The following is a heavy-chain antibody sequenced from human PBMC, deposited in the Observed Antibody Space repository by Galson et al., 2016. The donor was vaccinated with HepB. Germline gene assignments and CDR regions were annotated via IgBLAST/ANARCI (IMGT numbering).Heavy chain of an antibody. CDR3: ARGMVASGWYGAFDY. J-gene: IGHJ4*02. Sequence: SLRLSCAASGFTVSGKYMNWVRQAPGKGLEWVSAFYSGGSTYYAGSVKGRFAISSDNSKNTVFLQMNSLRVDDTAVYYCARGMVASGWYGAFDYWGQGTLVTVS. CDR1: GFTVSGKY. V-gene: IGHV3-53*01. CDR2: FYSGGST. D-gene: IGHD6-19*01.